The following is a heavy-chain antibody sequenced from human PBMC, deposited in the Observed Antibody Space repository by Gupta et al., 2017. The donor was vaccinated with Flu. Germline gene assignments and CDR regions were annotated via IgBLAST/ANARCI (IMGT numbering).Heavy chain of an antibody. V-gene: IGHV3-7*01. J-gene: IGHJ4*02. CDR3: ARNRGWQQFDY. Sequence: EEQLVESGGGLVQPGGCLRLALAGSGFTFRSYWMDWVRQAPGKGLEWVANIAADDSVKNYADSVKGRFTISRDDAKDSLYLQMNSLRAEDTAVYYCARNRGWQQFDYWGQGALVTVSS. CDR1: GFTFRSYW. CDR2: IAADDSVK. D-gene: IGHD5-24*01.